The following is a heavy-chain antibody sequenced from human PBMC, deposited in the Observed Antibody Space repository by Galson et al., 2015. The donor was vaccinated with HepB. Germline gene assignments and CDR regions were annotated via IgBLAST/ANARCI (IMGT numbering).Heavy chain of an antibody. V-gene: IGHV3-11*05. D-gene: IGHD3-22*01. Sequence: SLRLSCAASGFSFSGYHMSWIRRAPGKGLEWVSDISSGSSYTNYAASVKGRFTISRDNDKNSVYLDMSNLRAADTAVYFCARVERLTVYDTCCYYLNWGQGTLITVSS. CDR3: ARVERLTVYDTCCYYLN. CDR1: GFSFSGYH. J-gene: IGHJ4*02. CDR2: ISSGSSYT.